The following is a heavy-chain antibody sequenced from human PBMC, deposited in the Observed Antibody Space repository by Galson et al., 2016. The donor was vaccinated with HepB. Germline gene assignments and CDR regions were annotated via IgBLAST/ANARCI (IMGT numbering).Heavy chain of an antibody. CDR1: GFTFSSYA. Sequence: SLRLSCAASGFTFSSYAMHWVRQAPGKGLEWVANINQDGSEKHYLDSVRGRFTISRDNAKNSLYLQMNSLRAEDTAVYFCARAYQYTLDYWGQGTLVTVSS. CDR3: ARAYQYTLDY. D-gene: IGHD1-1*01. CDR2: INQDGSEK. J-gene: IGHJ4*02. V-gene: IGHV3-7*04.